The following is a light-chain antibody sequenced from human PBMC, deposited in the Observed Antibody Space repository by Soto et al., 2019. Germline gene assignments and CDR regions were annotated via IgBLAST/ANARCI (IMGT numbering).Light chain of an antibody. CDR2: GAS. V-gene: IGKV1-39*01. CDR1: QRIHNF. J-gene: IGKJ4*01. CDR3: QQSYSTPS. Sequence: DIQMTQSPSSLSASVGDRVTITCRASQRIHNFLNWYQMKPGKAPRLLIYGASTLQSGVPSRFSGSGSGTDFTLTIGSLQPEDFATYFCQQSYSTPSFGGGTKVEI.